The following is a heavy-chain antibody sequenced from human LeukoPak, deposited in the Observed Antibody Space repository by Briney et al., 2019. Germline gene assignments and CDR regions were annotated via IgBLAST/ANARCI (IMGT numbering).Heavy chain of an antibody. Sequence: SETLSLTCTVSGGSISSYYWSWIRQPPGKGLEWIGYIYYSGSTNYNPSLKSRVTISVDTSKNQFSLKLSSVTAADTAVYYCARGGVIPYYFDYWGQGTLVTVSS. CDR2: IYYSGST. J-gene: IGHJ4*02. CDR1: GGSISSYY. CDR3: ARGGVIPYYFDY. V-gene: IGHV4-59*01. D-gene: IGHD3-16*02.